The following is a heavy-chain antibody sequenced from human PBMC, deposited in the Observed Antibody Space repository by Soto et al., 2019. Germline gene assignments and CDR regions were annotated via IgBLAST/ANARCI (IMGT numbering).Heavy chain of an antibody. V-gene: IGHV2-26*01. J-gene: IGHJ4*02. CDR3: AHVRQWDVAHSLDN. CDR1: GFSPRDSKVG. D-gene: IGHD1-26*01. CDR2: IFWNGEK. Sequence: QVTLKETGPVLVKPTETLTLTCAVSGFSPRDSKVGVSWIRQPPGKALEWLAHIFWNGEKSYSTSLERRLTISKDPSKGQVVLTMTNMDPVDTAIYSCAHVRQWDVAHSLDNWGRGTLVTVSS.